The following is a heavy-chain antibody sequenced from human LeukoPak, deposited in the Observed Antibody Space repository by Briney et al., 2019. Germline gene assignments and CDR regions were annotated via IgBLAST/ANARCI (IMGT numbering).Heavy chain of an antibody. J-gene: IGHJ4*02. Sequence: GGSLRLSCAASGVIVSRYWMNRVRQAPGKGLEWVANIKEDESEKHYVDSVKGRFTISRDTAKSSLFLQLTSLRPDDTAVYYCAVGYGGYSGQGILVTVSS. CDR3: AVGYGGY. CDR2: IKEDESEK. V-gene: IGHV3-7*05. CDR1: GVIVSRYW. D-gene: IGHD4-23*01.